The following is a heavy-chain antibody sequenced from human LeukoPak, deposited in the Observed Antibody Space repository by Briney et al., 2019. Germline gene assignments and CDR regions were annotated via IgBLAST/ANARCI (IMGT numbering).Heavy chain of an antibody. V-gene: IGHV1-69*02. Sequence: SVKVSCKASGGTFSSYTISRVRQAPGQGLEWMGRIIPILGIANYAQKFQGRVTITADKSTSTAYMELSSLRSEDTAVYYCASRLTANAFDIWGQGTMVTVSS. CDR3: ASRLTANAFDI. CDR1: GGTFSSYT. D-gene: IGHD2-21*02. CDR2: IIPILGIA. J-gene: IGHJ3*02.